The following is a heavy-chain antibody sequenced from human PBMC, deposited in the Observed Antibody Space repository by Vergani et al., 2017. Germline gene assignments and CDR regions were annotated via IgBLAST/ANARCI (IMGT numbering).Heavy chain of an antibody. J-gene: IGHJ6*02. CDR2: ISPGASTV. CDR3: AKNPGISTTRHYYAMDV. Sequence: LEESGGGSVKPGGSLRLSCAASGFKLSDHYMSWIRQAPGKGLEWVSHISPGASTVSYTDSVTGRFTVSRDNDNNSLTLDMTTLRVEDTAVYYCAKNPGISTTRHYYAMDVWCQGTTVTVSS. V-gene: IGHV3-11*04. CDR1: GFKLSDHY. D-gene: IGHD1-1*01.